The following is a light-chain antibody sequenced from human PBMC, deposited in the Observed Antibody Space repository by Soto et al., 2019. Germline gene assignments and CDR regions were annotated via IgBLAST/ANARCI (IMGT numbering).Light chain of an antibody. CDR1: QIVRNY. J-gene: IGKJ5*01. Sequence: EIVLTHSPATLSLAPGERATLSCRASQIVRNYLFWYQQKPGQAPRLLIYDTSNRATDIPARFSGSGSGTDFTLTITSLEPEDFAVYYCQQRYNWPPTFGQGTRLEIK. V-gene: IGKV3-11*01. CDR2: DTS. CDR3: QQRYNWPPT.